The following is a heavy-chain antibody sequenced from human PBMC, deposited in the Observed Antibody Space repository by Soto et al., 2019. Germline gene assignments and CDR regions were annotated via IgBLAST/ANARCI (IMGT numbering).Heavy chain of an antibody. Sequence: QVHLEESGGGVVQAGRSLRLSCTASGLTLNSFAIHWVRQAPGKGLEWVSVISEDGGNKYFAESVRGRFLISRDNSKNTVYLQMNSLRLEDTAVYFCARRLTRTVSALGYWGQGTLVSVSS. CDR1: GLTLNSFA. V-gene: IGHV3-30-3*01. CDR2: ISEDGGNK. CDR3: ARRLTRTVSALGY. D-gene: IGHD6-19*01. J-gene: IGHJ4*02.